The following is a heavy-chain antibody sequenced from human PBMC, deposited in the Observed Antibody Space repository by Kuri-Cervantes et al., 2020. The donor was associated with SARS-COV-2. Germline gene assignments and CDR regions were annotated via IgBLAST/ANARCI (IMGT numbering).Heavy chain of an antibody. Sequence: SVKVSCKASGYTFTYRYLHWVRQAPRQALEWMGWITPFNGNTNYAQKFQDRVTMTRDTSISTAYMELSRLRSDDTAVYYCARLSGYTSLYYYGMDVWGQGTTVTVSS. CDR1: GYTFTYRY. J-gene: IGHJ6*02. V-gene: IGHV1-45*03. D-gene: IGHD5-24*01. CDR2: ITPFNGNT. CDR3: ARLSGYTSLYYYGMDV.